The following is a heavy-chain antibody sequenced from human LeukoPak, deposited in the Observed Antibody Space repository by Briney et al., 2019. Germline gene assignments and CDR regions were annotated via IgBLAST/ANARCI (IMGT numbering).Heavy chain of an antibody. CDR3: ARDVGITGTFDY. J-gene: IGHJ4*02. CDR2: IYYSGST. V-gene: IGHV4-59*01. D-gene: IGHD1-20*01. Sequence: PSETLSLTCTLSGGSISSYYWSWIRQPPGKGLEWIGYIYYSGSTNYNPSLKSRVTISVDTSKNQFSLKLSSVTAADTAVYYCARDVGITGTFDYWGQGTLVTVYS. CDR1: GGSISSYY.